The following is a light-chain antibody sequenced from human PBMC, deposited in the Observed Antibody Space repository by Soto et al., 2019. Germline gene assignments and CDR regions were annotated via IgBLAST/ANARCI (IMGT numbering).Light chain of an antibody. CDR1: QSVSSSY. CDR3: QQYGSSPLT. Sequence: EIVLTQSPGTLSLSPGERATLSCRASQSVSSSYLGWYQQKPGQAPRLLIYSASNRATGIPDRFSGIGSGTDFTLTISRLEPEDFAVYYCQQYGSSPLTFGEGTKVEIK. V-gene: IGKV3-20*01. CDR2: SAS. J-gene: IGKJ4*01.